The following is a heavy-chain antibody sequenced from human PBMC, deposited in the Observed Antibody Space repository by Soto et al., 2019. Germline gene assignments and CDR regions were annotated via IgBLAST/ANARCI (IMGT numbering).Heavy chain of an antibody. CDR3: TSSSLSGMAV. CDR2: IYYSGNT. CDR1: GGTFSSANHC. V-gene: IGHV4-30-4*01. Sequence: SVIKSLTCPVAGGTFSSANHCWIRNRQPPGKGLERIGNIYYSGNTYYNPSLKSRLIISIDTSKNQSSLKVGSVTAADTAVYYCTSSSLSGMAVWGQGTTVTVSS. D-gene: IGHD2-2*01. J-gene: IGHJ6*02.